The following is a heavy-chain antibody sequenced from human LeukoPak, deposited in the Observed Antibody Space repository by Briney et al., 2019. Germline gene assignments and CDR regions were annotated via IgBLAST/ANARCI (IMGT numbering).Heavy chain of an antibody. J-gene: IGHJ4*02. CDR2: VSGSGGVT. V-gene: IGHV3-23*01. CDR3: ARKEGYSTSSSDY. Sequence: GGSLRLSCVASAVTSSTYVMSWVRQAPGKGLEWXXTVSGSGGVTYYADSVKGRFTISRDNSKNTMYMQMNSLRGEDTAIYYCARKEGYSTSSSDYWGQGTLVTVSS. D-gene: IGHD6-6*01. CDR1: AVTSSTYV.